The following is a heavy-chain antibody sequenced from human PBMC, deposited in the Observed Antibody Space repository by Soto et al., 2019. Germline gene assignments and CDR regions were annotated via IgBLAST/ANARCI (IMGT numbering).Heavy chain of an antibody. CDR3: ATPLDYGGNSGGYFQH. J-gene: IGHJ1*01. V-gene: IGHV1-24*01. D-gene: IGHD4-17*01. CDR2: FDPEDGET. CDR1: GYTLTELS. Sequence: ASVKVSCKVSGYTLTELSMHWVRQAPGKGLEWMGGFDPEDGETIYAQKFQGRVTMTEDTSTDTAYMELSSLRSEDTAVYYCATPLDYGGNSGGYFQHWGQGTLVTVSS.